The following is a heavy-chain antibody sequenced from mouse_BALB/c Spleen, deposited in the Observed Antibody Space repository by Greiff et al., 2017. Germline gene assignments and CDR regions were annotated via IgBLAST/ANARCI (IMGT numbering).Heavy chain of an antibody. V-gene: IGHV6-6*02. D-gene: IGHD2-1*01. CDR3: TRVRGNYSPYYAMDY. CDR1: GFTFSNYW. Sequence: DVMLVESGGGLVQPGGSMKLSCVASGFTFSNYWMNWVRQSPEKGLEWVAEIRLKSNNYATHYAESVKGRFTISRDDSKSSVYLQMNNLRAEDTGIYYCTRVRGNYSPYYAMDYWGQGTSVTVSS. CDR2: IRLKSNNYAT. J-gene: IGHJ4*01.